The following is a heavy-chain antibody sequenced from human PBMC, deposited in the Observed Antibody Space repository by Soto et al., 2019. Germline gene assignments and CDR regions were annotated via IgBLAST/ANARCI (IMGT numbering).Heavy chain of an antibody. V-gene: IGHV5-51*01. CDR2: MYLGDSET. J-gene: IGHJ3*01. CDR3: ARRYYDSSGYPLDAFDL. D-gene: IGHD3-22*01. CDR1: GYSFTSYW. Sequence: RGESLKISCKGSGYSFTSYWIGWVRQMPGKGLEWMGIMYLGDSETRYSPSFQGQVTISADKSISTAYLQWSSLKASNSAIYYCARRYYDSSGYPLDAFDLWGQGTMVTVSS.